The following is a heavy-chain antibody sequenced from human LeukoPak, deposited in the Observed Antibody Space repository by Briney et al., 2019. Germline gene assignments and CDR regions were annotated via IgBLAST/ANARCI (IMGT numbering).Heavy chain of an antibody. V-gene: IGHV3-21*04. J-gene: IGHJ4*02. D-gene: IGHD5-18*01. CDR3: ARMTPMAIAFYFDY. Sequence: GESLRLSCAASGFTFSAYNMNWVRQTPGKGLEWVSSITSSSSYIYYADSVKGRFTIPRDNAKNSLYLQMNSLRAEDTAVYYCARMTPMAIAFYFDYWGQGTLVTVSS. CDR2: ITSSSSYI. CDR1: GFTFSAYN.